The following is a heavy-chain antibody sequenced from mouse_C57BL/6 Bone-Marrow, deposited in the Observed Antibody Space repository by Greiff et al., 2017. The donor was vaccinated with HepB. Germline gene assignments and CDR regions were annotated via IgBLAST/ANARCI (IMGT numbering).Heavy chain of an antibody. D-gene: IGHD1-1*01. CDR3: ARERDYGSFDY. CDR2: IYPRSGNT. V-gene: IGHV1-81*01. J-gene: IGHJ2*01. Sequence: VQLQESGAELARPGASVKLSCKASGYTFTSYGISWVKQRTGQGLEWIGEIYPRSGNTYYNEKFKGKATLTADKSSSTAYMELRSLTSEDSAVYFCARERDYGSFDYWGQGTTLTVSS. CDR1: GYTFTSYG.